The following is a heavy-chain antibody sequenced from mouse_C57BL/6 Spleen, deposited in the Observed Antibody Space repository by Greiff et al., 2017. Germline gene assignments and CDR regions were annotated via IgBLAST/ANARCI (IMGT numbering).Heavy chain of an antibody. J-gene: IGHJ1*03. CDR1: GYTFTDYN. V-gene: IGHV1-18*01. CDR3: ARKGTPGGYWYFDV. CDR2: INPNNGGT. D-gene: IGHD3-3*01. Sequence: EVKLQESGPELVKPGASVKIPCKASGYTFTDYNMDWVKQSHGKSLEWIGDINPNNGGTIYNQKFKGKATLTVDKSSSTAYMELRSLTSEDTAVYYCARKGTPGGYWYFDVWGTGTTVTVSS.